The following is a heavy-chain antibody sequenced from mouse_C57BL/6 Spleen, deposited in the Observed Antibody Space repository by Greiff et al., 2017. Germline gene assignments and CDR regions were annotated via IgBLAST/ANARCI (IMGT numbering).Heavy chain of an antibody. J-gene: IGHJ3*01. D-gene: IGHD2-3*01. CDR1: GYTFTSYG. CDR2: IYPRSGNT. CDR3: ARDEGDGYYVRFAY. V-gene: IGHV1-81*01. Sequence: QVQLQQSGAELARPGASVKLSRKASGYTFTSYGISWVKQRTGQGLEWIGEIYPRSGNTYYNEKFKGKATLTADKSSSTAYMELRSLTSEDSAVYFCARDEGDGYYVRFAYWGQGTLVTVSA.